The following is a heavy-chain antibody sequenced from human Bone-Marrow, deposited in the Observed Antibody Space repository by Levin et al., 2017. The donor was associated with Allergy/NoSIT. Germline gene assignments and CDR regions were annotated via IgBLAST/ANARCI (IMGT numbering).Heavy chain of an antibody. D-gene: IGHD2-21*01. CDR1: GVSVSSPSYY. CDR2: IYYIGSA. V-gene: IGHV4-61*01. J-gene: IGHJ4*02. Sequence: GSLRLSCSVSGVSVSSPSYYWSWIRQPPGKGLEWIGYIYYIGSANYSPSLESRVTVSVDTSKNQFSLKLTSVTAADTAVYFCARRTLAGDFDYWGQGTMVTVSS. CDR3: ARRTLAGDFDY.